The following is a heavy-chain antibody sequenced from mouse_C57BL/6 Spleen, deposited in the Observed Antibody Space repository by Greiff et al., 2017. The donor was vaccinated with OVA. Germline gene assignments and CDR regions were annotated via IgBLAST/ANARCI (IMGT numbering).Heavy chain of an antibody. CDR1: GYTFTNYW. V-gene: IGHV1-63*01. J-gene: IGHJ2*01. Sequence: QVQLQQSGAELVRPGTSVKMSCKASGYTFTNYWIGWAKQRPGHGLEWIGDIYPGGGYTNYNEKFKGKATLTADKSSSTAYMQFSSLTSEDSAIYYCARSGKIGTTVVGYFDYWGQGTTLTVSS. CDR2: IYPGGGYT. D-gene: IGHD1-1*01. CDR3: ARSGKIGTTVVGYFDY.